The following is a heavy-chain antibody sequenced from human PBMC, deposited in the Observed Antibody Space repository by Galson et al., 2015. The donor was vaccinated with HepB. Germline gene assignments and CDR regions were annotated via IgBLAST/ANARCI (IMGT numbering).Heavy chain of an antibody. CDR1: GFSVTGTY. CDR3: VRATAGRVDY. CDR2: FYASGAT. Sequence: SLRLSCAASGFSVTGTYMGWVRQAPGKGLEWVSIFYASGATRYADSVRGRFTVSRDNSKSMLYLQMNIVRADDTAVYYCVRATAGRVDYWGRGTLVSVSS. D-gene: IGHD2-21*02. V-gene: IGHV3-66*01. J-gene: IGHJ4*02.